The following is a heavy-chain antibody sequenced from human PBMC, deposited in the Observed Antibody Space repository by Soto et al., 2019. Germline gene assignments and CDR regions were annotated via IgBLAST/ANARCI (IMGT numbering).Heavy chain of an antibody. V-gene: IGHV1-46*01. Sequence: QVQLVQSGAEVKKPGASVKVSCKTSGFTFTSYCMHWVRQAPGQGLEWMGIINPSGGGTSYAQKFQGRVTMARDRSTSTAYMEMSSLRYEDTAMYYCATYYCAREGSSGWPFDSWGQGTLVTVSS. D-gene: IGHD6-19*01. CDR1: GFTFTSYC. CDR3: ATYYCAREGSSGWPFDS. J-gene: IGHJ4*02. CDR2: INPSGGGT.